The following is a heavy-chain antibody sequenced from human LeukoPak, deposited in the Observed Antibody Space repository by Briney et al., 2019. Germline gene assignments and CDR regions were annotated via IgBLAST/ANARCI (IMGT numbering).Heavy chain of an antibody. CDR1: GYTFTSYD. Sequence: ASVKVSCKASGYTFTSYDINWVRQATGQGLEWMGWMNPNSGNTGYAQKFQGRVTMTKSTSISTAYMELSSLRSEDTAVYYCARGGEYCSGDSCYRIDYWGQGTLVTVSS. CDR3: ARGGEYCSGDSCYRIDY. V-gene: IGHV1-8*01. J-gene: IGHJ4*02. D-gene: IGHD2-15*01. CDR2: MNPNSGNT.